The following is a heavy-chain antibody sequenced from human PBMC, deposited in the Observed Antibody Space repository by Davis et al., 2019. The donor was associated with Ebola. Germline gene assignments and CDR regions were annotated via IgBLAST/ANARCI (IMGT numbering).Heavy chain of an antibody. CDR1: GFTFSTYW. D-gene: IGHD5-12*01. J-gene: IGHJ4*02. V-gene: IGHV3-23*01. Sequence: GGSLRLSCEASGFTFSTYWMSWVRQAPGKGLEWVSSITPTGSSTYYADSVKGRFTISRDNSQNTLFLQMNSLRVEDTAVYYCAKRPSGSQGFIDYWGQGTLVTVSS. CDR3: AKRPSGSQGFIDY. CDR2: ITPTGSST.